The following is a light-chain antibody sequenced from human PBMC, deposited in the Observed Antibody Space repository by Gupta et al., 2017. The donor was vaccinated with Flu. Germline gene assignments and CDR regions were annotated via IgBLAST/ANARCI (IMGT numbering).Light chain of an antibody. V-gene: IGLV1-44*01. CDR3: AAWDNSRNGWV. J-gene: IGLJ3*02. CDR1: RSNIGSTT. CDR2: TNN. Sequence: QSLLPQSPSASAPPGQRVTILCSGCRSNIGSTTVNWYQQLPGKAPKLLIHTNNQRPSGVPERFSGSKSGTSTSLAISGLQAEDEANYYCAAWDNSRNGWVFGGGTKLTVL.